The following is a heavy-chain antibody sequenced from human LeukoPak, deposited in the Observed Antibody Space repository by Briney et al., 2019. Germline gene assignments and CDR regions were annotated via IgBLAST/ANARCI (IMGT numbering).Heavy chain of an antibody. CDR3: AKDGPHRYSGYDRWYY. CDR2: ISGSCGST. Sequence: GGTLRLSCAASGFTFSSYGMSWVRQAPGKGLEWVSAISGSCGSTYYADSVKGRFTISRDNSKNTLYLQMNSLRAEDTAVYYCAKDGPHRYSGYDRWYYWGQGTLVTVSS. J-gene: IGHJ4*02. V-gene: IGHV3-23*01. CDR1: GFTFSSYG. D-gene: IGHD5-12*01.